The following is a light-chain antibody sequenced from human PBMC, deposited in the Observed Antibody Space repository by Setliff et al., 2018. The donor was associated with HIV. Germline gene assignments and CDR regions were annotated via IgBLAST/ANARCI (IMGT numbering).Light chain of an antibody. CDR3: SSYTSSNTLV. J-gene: IGLJ3*02. Sequence: QSVLTQPASVSGSPGQSITISCTGTSNDVGGYKYVSWYQQHPGKAPTLMIYDVNKRPSGVSNRFSGSKSGNTASLTTSGLQAEDEADYYCSSYTSSNTLVLGGGTKVTVL. CDR2: DVN. CDR1: SNDVGGYKY. V-gene: IGLV2-14*01.